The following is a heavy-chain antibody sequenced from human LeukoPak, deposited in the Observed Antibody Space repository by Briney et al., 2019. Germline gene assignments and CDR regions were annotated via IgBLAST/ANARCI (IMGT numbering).Heavy chain of an antibody. CDR1: GFIVNNNY. V-gene: IGHV3-66*02. D-gene: IGHD3-9*01. CDR2: FYSDGTT. CDR3: AKGLYYDILTGHDAFDI. J-gene: IGHJ3*02. Sequence: GGSLRLSCVVSGFIVNNNYINWVRQAPGKGLEWISVFYSDGTTYHADSVKGRFTISRDNSKNTVYLQMNSLRAEDTAVYYCAKGLYYDILTGHDAFDIWGQGTMVTVSS.